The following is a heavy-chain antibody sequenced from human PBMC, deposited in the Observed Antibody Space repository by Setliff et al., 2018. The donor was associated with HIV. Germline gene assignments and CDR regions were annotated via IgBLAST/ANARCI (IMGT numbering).Heavy chain of an antibody. V-gene: IGHV1-3*01. CDR3: ARGQASNDYGVSF. CDR1: GYTFTSYA. J-gene: IGHJ3*01. CDR2: INAGYGNT. Sequence: GASVKVSCKASGYTFTSYAIHWVRQAPGQSLEWMGWINAGYGNTKYSQKFQGRVTITRDASASTAYMELSSLRSEDTAVYYCARGQASNDYGVSFWGQGTMVTVSS. D-gene: IGHD4-17*01.